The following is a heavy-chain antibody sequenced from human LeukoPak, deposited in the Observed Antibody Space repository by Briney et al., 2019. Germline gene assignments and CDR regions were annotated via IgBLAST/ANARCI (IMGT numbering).Heavy chain of an antibody. CDR3: AREGVESYYDSSGYPNWFDP. V-gene: IGHV1-24*01. J-gene: IGHJ5*02. CDR2: FDPEDGET. Sequence: ASVKVSCKVSGYTLTELSMHWVRQAPGKGPEWMGGFDPEDGETIYAQKFQGRVTITADKSTSTAYMELSSLRSEDTAVYYCAREGVESYYDSSGYPNWFDPWGQGTLVTVSS. CDR1: GYTLTELS. D-gene: IGHD3-22*01.